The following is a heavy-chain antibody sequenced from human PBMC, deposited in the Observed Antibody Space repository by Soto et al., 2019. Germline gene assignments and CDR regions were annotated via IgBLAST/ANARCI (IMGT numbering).Heavy chain of an antibody. D-gene: IGHD3-10*01. Sequence: GESLKISCKGSGYRFSTYWIAWVRQKAGKGLEWMGIIYPGDSDTAYSPSFQGQVTISADRSIDTAYLQWSGLKVSDTAIYYCARHFGADYYHVMAVWGQGTTVTVSS. CDR3: ARHFGADYYHVMAV. CDR2: IYPGDSDT. CDR1: GYRFSTYW. V-gene: IGHV5-51*01. J-gene: IGHJ6*02.